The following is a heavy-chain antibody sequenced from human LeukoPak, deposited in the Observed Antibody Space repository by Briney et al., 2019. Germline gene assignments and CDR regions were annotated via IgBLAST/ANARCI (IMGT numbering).Heavy chain of an antibody. J-gene: IGHJ4*02. V-gene: IGHV3-33*01. CDR1: GITFSTYG. D-gene: IGHD2-2*01. CDR2: ICYEGSNE. CDR3: ARDTIDYCSSSTCHRLGY. Sequence: GGSLRLSCAASGITFSTYGTHWVRQAPGKGLEWVAVICYEGSNEYYADSVKGRFTLSRDNAKNTLYLQMNNLRDEDTAVYFCARDTIDYCSSSTCHRLGYWGQASLVSVS.